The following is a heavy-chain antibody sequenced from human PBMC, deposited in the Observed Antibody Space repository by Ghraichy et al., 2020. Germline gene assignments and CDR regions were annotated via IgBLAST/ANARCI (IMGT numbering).Heavy chain of an antibody. Sequence: ASVKVSCKASGYTFSDYYIHWVRQAPGQGREWMGWINPNSGATNFAQKFQGRVTMTRDTSISTAYIELRRLRSEDTATYYCMRDASSSHPRRYNWFDPWGQGTQVTVSS. CDR1: GYTFSDYY. CDR2: INPNSGAT. V-gene: IGHV1-2*02. D-gene: IGHD6-6*01. J-gene: IGHJ5*02. CDR3: MRDASSSHPRRYNWFDP.